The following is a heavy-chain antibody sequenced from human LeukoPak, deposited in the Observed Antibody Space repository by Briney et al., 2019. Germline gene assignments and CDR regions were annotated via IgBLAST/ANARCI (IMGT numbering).Heavy chain of an antibody. D-gene: IGHD5-24*01. Sequence: SETLSLTCTVSGGPISSYYWSWIRQPPGKGLEWIGYIYHSGSTNYSPSLKSRVTMSVDTSKNQFSLKLSSVTAADTAVYYCARGRDGYTKVFDYWGQGTLVTDSS. CDR2: IYHSGST. J-gene: IGHJ4*02. CDR1: GGPISSYY. CDR3: ARGRDGYTKVFDY. V-gene: IGHV4-59*01.